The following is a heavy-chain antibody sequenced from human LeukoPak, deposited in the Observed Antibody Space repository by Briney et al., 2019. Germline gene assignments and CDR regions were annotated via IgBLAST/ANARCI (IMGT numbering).Heavy chain of an antibody. CDR1: GFTFSSYG. J-gene: IGHJ4*02. D-gene: IGHD3-3*01. CDR3: AKSSGVAKPLDY. V-gene: IGHV3-30*02. CDR2: IWYGGSNK. Sequence: QPGGSLRLSCAASGFTFSSYGMHWVRQAPGKGLEWVAVIWYGGSNKYYADSVKGRFTISRDNCKNTLYLQMSSLRAEDTAVYYCAKSSGVAKPLDYWGQGTLVTVSS.